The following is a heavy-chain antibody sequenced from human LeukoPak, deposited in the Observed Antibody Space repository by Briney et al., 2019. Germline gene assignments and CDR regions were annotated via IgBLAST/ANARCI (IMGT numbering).Heavy chain of an antibody. J-gene: IGHJ4*02. CDR2: INAGNGNT. Sequence: ASVKVSCKASGYTFTSYAMHWVRQAPGQRLEWMGWINAGNGNTKYSQKFQGRVTITRDTSASTAYMELSSLRSEDTAVYYCARDLWDYYDSRERGVDYWGQGTLVTVSS. CDR3: ARDLWDYYDSRERGVDY. D-gene: IGHD3-22*01. CDR1: GYTFTSYA. V-gene: IGHV1-3*01.